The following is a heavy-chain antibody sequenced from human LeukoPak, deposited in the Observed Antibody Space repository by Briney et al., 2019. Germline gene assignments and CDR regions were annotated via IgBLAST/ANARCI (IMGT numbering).Heavy chain of an antibody. D-gene: IGHD2-21*01. CDR1: GGTFSSYA. V-gene: IGHV1-69*04. Sequence: ASVTVSCKASGGTFSSYAISWVRQPPGQGLEWMGRIIPILGIANYAQKCQGRVTITADKSTSTAYMELSSLRSEDTAVYYCARVTTATYCYDYWGQGTLVTVSS. CDR3: ARVTTATYCYDY. J-gene: IGHJ4*02. CDR2: IIPILGIA.